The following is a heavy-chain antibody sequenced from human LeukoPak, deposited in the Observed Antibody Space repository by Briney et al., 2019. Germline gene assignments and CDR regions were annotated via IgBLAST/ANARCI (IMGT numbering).Heavy chain of an antibody. CDR2: INHSGST. CDR1: GGSISSSSYY. Sequence: KTSETLSLTCTVSGGSISSSSYYWSWIRQPPGKGLEWIGEINHSGSTNYNPSLKSRVTISVDTSKNQFSLKLSSVTAADTAVYYCARGIVLMVYATFDYWGQGTLVTVSS. D-gene: IGHD2-8*01. CDR3: ARGIVLMVYATFDY. V-gene: IGHV4-39*07. J-gene: IGHJ4*02.